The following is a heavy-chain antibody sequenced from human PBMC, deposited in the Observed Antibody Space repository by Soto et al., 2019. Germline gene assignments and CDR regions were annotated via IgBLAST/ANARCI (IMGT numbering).Heavy chain of an antibody. V-gene: IGHV4-38-2*02. J-gene: IGHJ4*02. D-gene: IGHD1-1*01. Sequence: ETLSLTCSVSGFAISRCYYWSCVRQPPGKGLEWIGSIYPSVSSYHNPSLATRLRLSIDTSKNQFTLNLTSVTAADTALYFCAREKVGTTFFDNWGQGSQVTVSS. CDR3: AREKVGTTFFDN. CDR1: GFAISRCYY. CDR2: IYPSVSS.